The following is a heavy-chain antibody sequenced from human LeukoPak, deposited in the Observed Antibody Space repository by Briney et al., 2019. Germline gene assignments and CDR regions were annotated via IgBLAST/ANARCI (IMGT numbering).Heavy chain of an antibody. V-gene: IGHV4-30-4*01. CDR3: AGEALGIVRDAFDI. Sequence: SETLSRTCTVSGGSISSGDYYWSWIRQPPGKGLEWIGYIYYGGSTYYNPSLKSRVTISVDTSKNQFSLKLSSVTAADTAVYYCAGEALGIVRDAFDIWGQGTMVTVSS. CDR1: GGSISSGDYY. CDR2: IYYGGST. D-gene: IGHD1-26*01. J-gene: IGHJ3*02.